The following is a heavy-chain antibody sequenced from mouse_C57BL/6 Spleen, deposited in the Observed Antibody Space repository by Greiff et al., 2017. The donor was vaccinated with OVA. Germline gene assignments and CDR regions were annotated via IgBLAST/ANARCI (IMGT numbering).Heavy chain of an antibody. V-gene: IGHV1-52*01. Sequence: QVQLQQSGAELVRPGSSVKLSCKASGYTFTSYWMPWVKQRPRQGLEWIGNIDPSDSETHYNQKFKDKATLTVDKSSSTAYMQLSSLTSEDSAVCYCARVNGNLPFAYWGQGTLVTVSA. CDR3: ARVNGNLPFAY. D-gene: IGHD2-1*01. CDR2: IDPSDSET. J-gene: IGHJ3*01. CDR1: GYTFTSYW.